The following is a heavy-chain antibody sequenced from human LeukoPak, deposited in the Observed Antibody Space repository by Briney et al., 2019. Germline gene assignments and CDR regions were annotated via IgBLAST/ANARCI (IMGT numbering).Heavy chain of an antibody. CDR3: ARVSEIAAAGYYYYGMDV. CDR2: IHYSGST. D-gene: IGHD6-13*01. Sequence: SETLSLTCSVAGDSISSNYWNWIRQPPGKRLEWIGYIHYSGSTNYNDSLKSRVTMSVDTSKNQFSLKLSSVTAADTAVYYCARVSEIAAAGYYYYGMDVWGQGTTVTVSS. CDR1: GDSISSNY. V-gene: IGHV4-59*12. J-gene: IGHJ6*02.